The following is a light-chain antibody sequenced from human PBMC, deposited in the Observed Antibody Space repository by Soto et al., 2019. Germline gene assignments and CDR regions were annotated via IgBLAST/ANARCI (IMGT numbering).Light chain of an antibody. Sequence: QTVVTQEPSLTVSPGGTXTXXXXXXXXXVTSGHYPNWVQQKPGQVPKSLIYSTSDKHSWTPARFSGSLLGGKAALTLSSVQPEDEAEYYCLLYYGGALGVFGGGTKLTVL. CDR3: LLYYGGALGV. CDR1: XXXVTSGHY. V-gene: IGLV7-43*01. J-gene: IGLJ2*01. CDR2: STS.